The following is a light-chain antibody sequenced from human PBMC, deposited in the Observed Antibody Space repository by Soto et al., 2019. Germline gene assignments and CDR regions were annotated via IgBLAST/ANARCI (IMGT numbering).Light chain of an antibody. CDR3: QQYNNWPSYT. J-gene: IGKJ5*01. CDR1: HSVSSN. CDR2: GAS. V-gene: IGKV3-15*01. Sequence: EIVMTQSPATLSVSPGERASLSCRASHSVSSNLAWYQQKPGQAPRLLIYGASTRATGIPARFSGSGSGTEFTLTISSLQSEDFAVYHCQQYNNWPSYTFGQGTRLAIK.